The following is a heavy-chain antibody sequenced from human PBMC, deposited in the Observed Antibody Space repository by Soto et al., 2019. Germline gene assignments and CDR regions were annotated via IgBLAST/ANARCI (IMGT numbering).Heavy chain of an antibody. D-gene: IGHD5-12*01. V-gene: IGHV4-30-4*01. Sequence: PSETLSLTCTVSGGFISNGDYHWSWIRQPPGKGLEWIGYTYPSGSTYYNASLRIRVTISIDASKNQFSLKLNSVTAADTAVYYCAREGGYDSPHGCWGQGTLVTVSS. CDR2: TYPSGST. CDR3: AREGGYDSPHGC. CDR1: GGFISNGDYH. J-gene: IGHJ4*02.